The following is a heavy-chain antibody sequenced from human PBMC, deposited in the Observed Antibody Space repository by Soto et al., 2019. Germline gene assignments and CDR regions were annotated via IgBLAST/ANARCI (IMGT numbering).Heavy chain of an antibody. CDR2: IYYSGST. CDR1: GGSISSSSYY. Sequence: SETLSLTCTVSGGSISSSSYYWGWIRQPPGKGLEWIGSIYYSGSTYYNPSLKSRVTISVDTSKNRFSLKLSSVTAADTAVYYCARLLKKSIITGVYFDYWGQGTLVTVS. CDR3: ARLLKKSIITGVYFDY. J-gene: IGHJ4*02. V-gene: IGHV4-39*01. D-gene: IGHD1-20*01.